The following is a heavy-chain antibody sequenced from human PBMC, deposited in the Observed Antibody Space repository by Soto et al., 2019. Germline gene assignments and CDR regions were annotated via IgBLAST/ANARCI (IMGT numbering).Heavy chain of an antibody. D-gene: IGHD4-17*01. CDR2: IYYSGST. J-gene: IGHJ4*02. CDR1: GGSISSTNHY. V-gene: IGHV4-61*05. Sequence: SETLSLTCTVSGGSISSTNHYWGWIRQPPGKGLEWIGYIYYSGSTNYNPSLKSRVTISVDTSKNQFSLKLSSVTAADTAVYYCARSVTRTDFDYWGQGTLVTVSS. CDR3: ARSVTRTDFDY.